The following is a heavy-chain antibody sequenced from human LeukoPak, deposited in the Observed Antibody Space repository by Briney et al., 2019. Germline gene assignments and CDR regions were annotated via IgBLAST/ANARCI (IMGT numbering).Heavy chain of an antibody. D-gene: IGHD3-10*01. Sequence: RPGGSLRLSCAASGFTSADYAMSWVRHPPGKGLEWVSGINWNGGSTVYADSVKGRFTISRDNAKNSLYLQMNSLRAEDTALYYCARAGGEDYYYGMDVWGQGTTVTVSS. J-gene: IGHJ6*02. CDR2: INWNGGST. CDR1: GFTSADYA. CDR3: ARAGGEDYYYGMDV. V-gene: IGHV3-20*04.